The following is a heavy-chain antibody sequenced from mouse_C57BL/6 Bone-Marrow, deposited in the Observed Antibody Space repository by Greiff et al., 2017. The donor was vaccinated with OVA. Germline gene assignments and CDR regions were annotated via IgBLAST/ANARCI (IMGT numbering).Heavy chain of an antibody. CDR3: AREGQGDMDC. D-gene: IGHD3-3*01. Sequence: QVQLQQPGAELVMPGASVKLSCKASGYTFTSYWMHWVKQRPGQGLEWIGEIDPSDSYTNYNQKFKGKSTLTVDKSSSTAYMQLSSLTSEDSAVYYCAREGQGDMDCWGQGTSVTVSS. CDR1: GYTFTSYW. V-gene: IGHV1-69*01. CDR2: IDPSDSYT. J-gene: IGHJ4*01.